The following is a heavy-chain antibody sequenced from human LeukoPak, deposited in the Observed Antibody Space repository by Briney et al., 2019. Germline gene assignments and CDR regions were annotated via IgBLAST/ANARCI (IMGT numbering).Heavy chain of an antibody. J-gene: IGHJ4*02. V-gene: IGHV3-15*01. CDR3: TTEGYDFWSGYYGVDY. Sequence: GESLKISCAASGFTFSNAWMSWVRQAPGKGLEWVGRIKSKTDGGTTDYAAPVKGRFTISRDDSKNTLYLQMNSLKTEDTAVYYCTTEGYDFWSGYYGVDYWGQGTLVTVSS. D-gene: IGHD3-3*01. CDR1: GFTFSNAW. CDR2: IKSKTDGGTT.